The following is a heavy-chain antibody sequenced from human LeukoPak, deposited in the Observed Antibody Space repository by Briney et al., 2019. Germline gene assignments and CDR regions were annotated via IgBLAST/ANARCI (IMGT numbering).Heavy chain of an antibody. CDR1: GGSFSGYY. CDR2: INHSGST. J-gene: IGHJ3*02. D-gene: IGHD6-19*01. Sequence: SETLSLICAVYGGSFSGYYWSWIRQPPGKGLEWIGEINHSGSTNYNPSLKSRVTISVDTSKNQFSLKLSSVTAADTAVYYCARSGWYSFDIWGQGTMVTVSS. V-gene: IGHV4-34*01. CDR3: ARSGWYSFDI.